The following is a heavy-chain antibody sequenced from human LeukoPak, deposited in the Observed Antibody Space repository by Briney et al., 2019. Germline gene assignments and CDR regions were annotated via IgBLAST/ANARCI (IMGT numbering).Heavy chain of an antibody. D-gene: IGHD6-6*01. CDR3: AKDQRRYGSSSTGPFDS. V-gene: IGHV3-21*01. CDR2: VSSHSDYI. J-gene: IGHJ5*01. Sequence: GGSLRLSCAASGFTFNTYSMNLVRQAPGKGPEWVSCVSSHSDYIYYADSVKGRFTISRDNAKNSLYLQMHSLRAEDTAVYYCAKDQRRYGSSSTGPFDSWGQGTLVTVSS. CDR1: GFTFNTYS.